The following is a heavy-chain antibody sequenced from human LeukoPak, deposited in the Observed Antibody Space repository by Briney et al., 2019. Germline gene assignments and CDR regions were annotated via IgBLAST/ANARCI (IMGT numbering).Heavy chain of an antibody. Sequence: PGGSLRLSCAASGFSLSNYWMSWVGQAPGKGLEWAANINQDGSDKYYVDSVMGRFTISKDNAKNSVYLQMNSLRPEDTAIYYCAWYGVTHGLDVWGQETTVTVSS. CDR2: INQDGSDK. D-gene: IGHD3-10*01. V-gene: IGHV3-7*01. J-gene: IGHJ6*02. CDR3: AWYGVTHGLDV. CDR1: GFSLSNYW.